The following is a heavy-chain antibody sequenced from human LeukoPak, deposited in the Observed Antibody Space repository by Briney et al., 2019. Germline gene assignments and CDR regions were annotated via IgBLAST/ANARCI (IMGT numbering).Heavy chain of an antibody. J-gene: IGHJ3*02. CDR1: GFTFSSYS. V-gene: IGHV3-21*01. CDR2: ISSSSSYI. Sequence: GGSLRLSCAASGFTFSSYSMNWVRQAPGKGLEWVSSISSSSSYIYYADSVKGRFTISRDNAKNSLYLQMNSLRAEDTAVYYCARDLPAAPGPRVPIGYCSGGSCYSREDAFDIWGQGTMVTVSS. CDR3: ARDLPAAPGPRVPIGYCSGGSCYSREDAFDI. D-gene: IGHD2-15*01.